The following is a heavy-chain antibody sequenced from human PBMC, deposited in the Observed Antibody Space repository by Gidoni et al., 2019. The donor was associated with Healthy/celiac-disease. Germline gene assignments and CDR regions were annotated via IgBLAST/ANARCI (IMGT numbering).Heavy chain of an antibody. CDR2: TDYSGST. CDR1: GGSISSYY. CDR3: ARDVGGYYDSSGYYVRGDAFDI. D-gene: IGHD3-22*01. V-gene: IGHV4-59*01. J-gene: IGHJ3*02. Sequence: QVQLQESGPGLVKPSETLSLTCHVSGGSISSYYWSWIRQPPGKGLEWFGYTDYSGSTNYHPSLKGRVTISVDTSKNQFSLKLSSVTAADTAVYYCARDVGGYYDSSGYYVRGDAFDIWGQGTMVTVSS.